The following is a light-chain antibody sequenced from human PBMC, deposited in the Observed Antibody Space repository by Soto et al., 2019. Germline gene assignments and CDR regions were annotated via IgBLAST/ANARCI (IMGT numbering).Light chain of an antibody. CDR1: KLGDKY. Sequence: SYELTQPPSVSVSPGQTASITCSGDKLGDKYACWYQQKPGQSPVLVIYQDSKRPSGIPERFSGSNSGNTATLTNSGTQAMDEADYYCQAWDSSTGLDVFGTGTKLTVL. V-gene: IGLV3-1*01. J-gene: IGLJ1*01. CDR2: QDS. CDR3: QAWDSSTGLDV.